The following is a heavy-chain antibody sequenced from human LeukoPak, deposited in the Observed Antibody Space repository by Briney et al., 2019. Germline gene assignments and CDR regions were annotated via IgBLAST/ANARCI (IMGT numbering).Heavy chain of an antibody. V-gene: IGHV4-59*01. CDR1: GGSISPYY. CDR3: ARSTGSTMFIDY. CDR2: IYYSGNT. J-gene: IGHJ4*02. Sequence: SETLSLTCTVPGGSISPYYWSWIRQPPGKGLEWLGYIYYSGNTDYNPSLKSRVAISVDTSKNQLSLKLSSVTAADTAVYYCARSTGSTMFIDYWGQGTLVTVSS. D-gene: IGHD3-10*02.